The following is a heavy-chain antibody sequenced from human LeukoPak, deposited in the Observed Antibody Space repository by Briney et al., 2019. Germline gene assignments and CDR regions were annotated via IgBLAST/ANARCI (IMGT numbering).Heavy chain of an antibody. CDR1: GGSISSYY. D-gene: IGHD3-16*01. Sequence: SETLSLTFTVSGGSISSYYWSWIRQPPGKGLEWIGYIYYSGSTNYNPSLKSRVTISVDTSKNQFSLKLSSVTAADTAVYYCARGGVTFDYWGQGTLVTVSS. J-gene: IGHJ4*02. CDR2: IYYSGST. CDR3: ARGGVTFDY. V-gene: IGHV4-59*01.